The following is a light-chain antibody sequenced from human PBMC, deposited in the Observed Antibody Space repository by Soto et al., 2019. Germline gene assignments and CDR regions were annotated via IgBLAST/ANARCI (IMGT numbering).Light chain of an antibody. CDR3: QQYYSTPLT. Sequence: DIVMTQSPDSLAVSLGERATINCKSSQIVLYSSNNKNYLAWYQQKPGQPPKLLIYWASTRESGVPDRFSGSGSGTDFTLTISSLQAEDVAVYYCQQYYSTPLTFGGGTTVDIK. CDR1: QIVLYSSNNKNY. J-gene: IGKJ4*01. CDR2: WAS. V-gene: IGKV4-1*01.